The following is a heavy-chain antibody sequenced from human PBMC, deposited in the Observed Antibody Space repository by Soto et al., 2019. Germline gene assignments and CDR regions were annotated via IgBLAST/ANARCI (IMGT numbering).Heavy chain of an antibody. D-gene: IGHD5-18*01. V-gene: IGHV1-69*01. CDR3: PRGGRGYSSAPRYYFDY. Sequence: QVQLVQSGSEVKKPGSSVKVSCKASGGSFSSNPISWVRQAPGQGLEWMAGIIPIFATVHYAQKFQGRVTITADESTSTAYMELTSLRSEDTAVYFCPRGGRGYSSAPRYYFDYWGQGTLVTVS. J-gene: IGHJ4*02. CDR1: GGSFSSNP. CDR2: IIPIFATV.